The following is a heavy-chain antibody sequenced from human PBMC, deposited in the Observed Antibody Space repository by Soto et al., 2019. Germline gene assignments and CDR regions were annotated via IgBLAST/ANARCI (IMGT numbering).Heavy chain of an antibody. CDR3: AKIGVFRNGYLSHTLGDY. V-gene: IGHV3-23*01. CDR2: ISSSGAAA. D-gene: IGHD3-16*01. CDR1: GSTFSRFF. Sequence: VQLLESGGGLVQPGGSLRLSCTASGSTFSRFFMSWFRQAPGGGREWFSSISSSGAAAYYADSVKGRFTMSRDNLKNTLSLQMNTLRAEDTAGYYCAKIGVFRNGYLSHTLGDYWGQGTLVTVSS. J-gene: IGHJ4*02.